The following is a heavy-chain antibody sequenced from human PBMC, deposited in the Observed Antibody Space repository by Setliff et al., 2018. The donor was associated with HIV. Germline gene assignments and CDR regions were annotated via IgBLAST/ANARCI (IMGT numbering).Heavy chain of an antibody. D-gene: IGHD1-7*01. CDR2: IYYSGNT. Sequence: PSETLSLTCTVSGGSISSSSYYWGWIRQPPGKGLEWIGSIYYSGNTYYNPSLKSRVTMSVDTSKNHFSLKLSSVTAADTAVYYCASSPRKTGTTSAWGQGTLVTVSS. CDR1: GGSISSSSYY. J-gene: IGHJ5*02. CDR3: ASSPRKTGTTSA. V-gene: IGHV4-39*02.